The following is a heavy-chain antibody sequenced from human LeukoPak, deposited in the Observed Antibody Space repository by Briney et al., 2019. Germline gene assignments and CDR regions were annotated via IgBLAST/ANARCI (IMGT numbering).Heavy chain of an antibody. V-gene: IGHV3-23*01. CDR2: ISGSGGST. CDR1: GFTFSSYG. CDR3: AKKRSGYYGSGYYYYGMDV. Sequence: GGSLRLSCAASGFTFSSYGMHWVRQAPGKGLEWVSAISGSGGSTYYADSVKGRFTISRDNSKNTLYLQMNSLRAEDTAVYYCAKKRSGYYGSGYYYYGMDVWGQGTTVTVSS. J-gene: IGHJ6*02. D-gene: IGHD3-10*01.